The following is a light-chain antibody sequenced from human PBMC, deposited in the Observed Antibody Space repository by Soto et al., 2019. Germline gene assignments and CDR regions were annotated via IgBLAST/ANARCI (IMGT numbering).Light chain of an antibody. CDR3: QQYINVPPT. CDR1: QEISNF. CDR2: DAS. V-gene: IGKV1-33*01. J-gene: IGKJ4*01. Sequence: DIQMTQSPSSLSASVGDRVTITCQASQEISNFLNWYQQKPGKAPKLLIYDASNLETGVPSRFSGSGSVTDFTFTISSLQPEDIATYYCQQYINVPPTFGGGTKVEIK.